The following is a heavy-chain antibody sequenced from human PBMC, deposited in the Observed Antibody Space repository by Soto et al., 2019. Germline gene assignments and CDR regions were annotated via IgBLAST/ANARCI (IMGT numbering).Heavy chain of an antibody. CDR2: VYDTDGT. V-gene: IGHV3-53*01. Sequence: DVQLVESGGGLIQPGGSQRLSCEAFGLTVSGKKYMAWVRQAPGKGLEWVSGVYDTDGTYYADSVKGRFTSSRDSSKTIVYLQMNSLRPDDTAVYYCASWRLQEHAYDIWGLGTTVTVSS. CDR3: ASWRLQEHAYDI. D-gene: IGHD4-4*01. CDR1: GLTVSGKKY. J-gene: IGHJ3*02.